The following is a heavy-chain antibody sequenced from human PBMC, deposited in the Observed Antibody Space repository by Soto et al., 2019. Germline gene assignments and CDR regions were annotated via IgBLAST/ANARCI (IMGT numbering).Heavy chain of an antibody. Sequence: GGSLRLSCAASGFTFMNHDMNWVRQVPGKGLEWIAYINKRGVVHYADSVMGRFTISRDIAQNSLYLQMNSLRAEDTAVYYCARDSIAADYYYYGMDVWGQGTTVTVSS. V-gene: IGHV3-48*01. D-gene: IGHD6-6*01. CDR2: INKRGVV. J-gene: IGHJ6*02. CDR1: GFTFMNHD. CDR3: ARDSIAADYYYYGMDV.